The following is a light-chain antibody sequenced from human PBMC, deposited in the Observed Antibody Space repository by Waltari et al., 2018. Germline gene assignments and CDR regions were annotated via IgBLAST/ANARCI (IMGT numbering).Light chain of an antibody. CDR1: NIRTKS. CDR3: QVWDNSNDRPV. CDR2: DDR. J-gene: IGLJ3*02. V-gene: IGLV3-21*02. Sequence: SYVVTQPPSVSVAPRQPARLTCGGNNIRTKSVQWYQQKPGQAPLLVVYDDRDRPSGIPERFSGSNSGNTATLTISGIDAGDEADYYCQVWDNSNDRPVFGGGTKLTVL.